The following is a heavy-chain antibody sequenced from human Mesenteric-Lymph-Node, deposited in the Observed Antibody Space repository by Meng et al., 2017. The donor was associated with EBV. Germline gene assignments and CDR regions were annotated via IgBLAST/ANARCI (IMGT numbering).Heavy chain of an antibody. J-gene: IGHJ4*02. CDR3: ARITFGGAIGD. D-gene: IGHD3-16*02. CDR1: SGSISNSNW. CDR2: IFHSGGT. Sequence: QVQLQESGPGLVKPSWTLSLTCAVSSGSISNSNWWSWVRQPPGKGLQWIGEIFHSGGTNYNPSLKSRVTISVDKSKNQFSLKVNSLTAADTAVYYCARITFGGAIGDWGQGTLVTVSS. V-gene: IGHV4-4*02.